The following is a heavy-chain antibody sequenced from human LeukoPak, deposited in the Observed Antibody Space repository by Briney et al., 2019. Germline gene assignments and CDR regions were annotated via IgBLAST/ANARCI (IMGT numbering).Heavy chain of an antibody. CDR3: AKGPQRGYSYGYSFDY. J-gene: IGHJ4*02. CDR1: GFTFSNFW. V-gene: IGHV3-74*01. CDR2: IKGDGSSI. Sequence: PGGSLRLSCAASGFTFSNFWMYWVRQAPGKGLVWVSRIKGDGSSIIYADSVKGRFTISRDNAKNTLYLQMNSLRAEDTAVYYCAKGPQRGYSYGYSFDYWGQGTLVTVSS. D-gene: IGHD5-18*01.